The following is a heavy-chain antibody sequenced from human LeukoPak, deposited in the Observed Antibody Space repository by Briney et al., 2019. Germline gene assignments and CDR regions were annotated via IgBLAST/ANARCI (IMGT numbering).Heavy chain of an antibody. V-gene: IGHV3-7*03. CDR3: ARESPYYYDSPDAFDI. Sequence: PGGSLRLSCAASGFTFSSYWMNWARQAPGKGLEWVASINHNGNVNYYVDSVKGRFTISRDNAKNSLYLQMNSLRAEDTAVYYCARESPYYYDSPDAFDIWGQGTMVTVSS. D-gene: IGHD3-22*01. J-gene: IGHJ3*02. CDR1: GFTFSSYW. CDR2: INHNGNVN.